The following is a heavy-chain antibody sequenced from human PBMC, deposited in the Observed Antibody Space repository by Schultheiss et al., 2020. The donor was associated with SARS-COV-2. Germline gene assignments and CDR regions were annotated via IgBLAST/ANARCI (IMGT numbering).Heavy chain of an antibody. D-gene: IGHD2-21*02. V-gene: IGHV1-2*04. CDR2: INPNSGGT. Sequence: ASVKVSCKASGYTFTGYYMHWVRQAPGQGLEWMGWINPNSGGTNYAQKFQGWVTMTRDTSISTAYMELSSLRSEDTAVYYCARLWVTAIHYYYYGMDVWGQGTTVTVSS. J-gene: IGHJ6*02. CDR3: ARLWVTAIHYYYYGMDV. CDR1: GYTFTGYY.